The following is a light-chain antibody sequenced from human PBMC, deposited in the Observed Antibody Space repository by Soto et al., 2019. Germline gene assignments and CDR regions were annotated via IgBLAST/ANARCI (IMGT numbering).Light chain of an antibody. CDR1: SGSVSTTYY. CDR2: STN. CDR3: VLYMSSGISV. Sequence: QAVVTQEPSFSVSPGGTVTLTCGVSSGSVSTTYYPSWYQQTPGQAPRTLIYSTNTRSSGVPDRFSGSILGNKAALTITGAQADDEADYYCVLYMSSGISVFGGGTKLTVL. V-gene: IGLV8-61*01. J-gene: IGLJ3*02.